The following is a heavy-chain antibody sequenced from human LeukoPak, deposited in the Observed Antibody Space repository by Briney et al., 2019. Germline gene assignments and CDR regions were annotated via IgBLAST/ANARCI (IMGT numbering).Heavy chain of an antibody. Sequence: ASVKVSCKASGYTFTSYYIHWVRQAPGQGLEWMGIINPSGGSTSYAQKFQGRVTMTRDTSTSTVYMELSSLRSEDTAVYCCARVTYYHILTGSYSGGDFDHWGQGTLVTVSS. CDR3: ARVTYYHILTGSYSGGDFDH. CDR2: INPSGGST. V-gene: IGHV1-46*01. D-gene: IGHD3-9*01. CDR1: GYTFTSYY. J-gene: IGHJ4*02.